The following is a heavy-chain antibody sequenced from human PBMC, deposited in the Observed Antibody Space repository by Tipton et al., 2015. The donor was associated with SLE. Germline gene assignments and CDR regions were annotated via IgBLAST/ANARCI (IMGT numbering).Heavy chain of an antibody. V-gene: IGHV3-21*03. CDR3: VKDRQTGLFGS. J-gene: IGHJ5*02. D-gene: IGHD2-15*01. CDR2: ISRGSLDI. CDR1: GFTFSSYS. Sequence: SLRLSCVASGFTFSSYSMNWVRQAPGKGLEWVSSISRGSLDIDYGDSAKGRFTISRDDAKNTLYLQMNSLRDEDTGLYYCVKDRQTGLFGSWGQGTQVIVSS.